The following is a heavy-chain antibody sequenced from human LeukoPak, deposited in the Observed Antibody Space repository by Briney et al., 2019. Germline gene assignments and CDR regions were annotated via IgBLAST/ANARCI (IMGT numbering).Heavy chain of an antibody. Sequence: GGSLRLSCAASGFPFNSYAMSWVRQAQGKGLEGVSAIVGDTVTVYTDSVKGRFTISRDNSKNTLYLQMNSLRAEDTAIYYCAKGSAQWEIYDYWGQGTLVTVSS. J-gene: IGHJ4*02. CDR1: GFPFNSYA. CDR2: IVGDTVT. V-gene: IGHV3-23*01. D-gene: IGHD1-26*01. CDR3: AKGSAQWEIYDY.